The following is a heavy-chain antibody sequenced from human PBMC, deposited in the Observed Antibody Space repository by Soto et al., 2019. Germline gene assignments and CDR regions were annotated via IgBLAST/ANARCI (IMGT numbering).Heavy chain of an antibody. CDR1: GGTFSSYA. Sequence: QVQLVQSGAEVKKPGSSVKVSCKASGGTFSSYAISWVRQAPGQGLEWMGGIIPIFGTANYAQKFQGRFTITADESTSTAYMDLSSLRSEDTDVYYCARGGDYYYGSGRSDDAFDIWGQGTMGTVSS. CDR3: ARGGDYYYGSGRSDDAFDI. V-gene: IGHV1-69*01. D-gene: IGHD3-10*01. J-gene: IGHJ3*02. CDR2: IIPIFGTA.